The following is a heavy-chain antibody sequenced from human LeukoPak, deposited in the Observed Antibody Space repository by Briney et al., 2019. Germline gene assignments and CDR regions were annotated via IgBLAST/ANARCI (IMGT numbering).Heavy chain of an antibody. V-gene: IGHV3-23*01. CDR2: ISGSGGST. D-gene: IGHD5-18*01. J-gene: IGHJ4*02. CDR3: AKVPAMVPYYFDY. CDR1: GFTFSSYA. Sequence: GSLRLSCAASGFTFSSYAMSWVRQAPGKGLEWVSAISGSGGSTYYADSVKGRSTISRDNSKNTPYLQMNSLRAEDTAVYYCAKVPAMVPYYFDYWGQGTLVTVSS.